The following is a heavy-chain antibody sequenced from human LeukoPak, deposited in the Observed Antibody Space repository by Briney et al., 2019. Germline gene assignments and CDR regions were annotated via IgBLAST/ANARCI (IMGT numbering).Heavy chain of an antibody. CDR2: ITSSSNYI. Sequence: GGSLRLSWAASGFTVSSFSMNWVRQAPGKGLEWLSSITSSSNYIYYASSVRGRFTISRDNAKNSLYLQMNSLRAEDTAVYYCARDLRLWGQGTLVTVSS. CDR3: ARDLRL. CDR1: GFTVSSFS. V-gene: IGHV3-21*01. J-gene: IGHJ4*02.